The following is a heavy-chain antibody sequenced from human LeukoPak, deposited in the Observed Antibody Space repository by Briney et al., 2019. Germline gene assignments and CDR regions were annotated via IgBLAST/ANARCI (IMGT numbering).Heavy chain of an antibody. CDR1: GDSITSTNW. D-gene: IGHD3-22*01. V-gene: IGHV4-4*02. J-gene: IGHJ4*02. Sequence: SGTLSLTCAVSGDSITSTNWWSWVRQPPGKGLEWIAEISHSGSTNYNPSLKSRVTISVDKSKNQFSLRLRSVTAADTAVYYCAGANVDYYDSSGYYTAWFDYWGQGTLVTVSS. CDR2: ISHSGST. CDR3: AGANVDYYDSSGYYTAWFDY.